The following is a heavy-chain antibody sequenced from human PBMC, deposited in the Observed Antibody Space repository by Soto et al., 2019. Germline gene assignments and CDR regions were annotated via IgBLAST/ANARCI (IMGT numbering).Heavy chain of an antibody. CDR3: ARDVSRFGELLYIDY. J-gene: IGHJ4*02. CDR1: GYTFTSYG. V-gene: IGHV1-18*01. D-gene: IGHD3-10*01. CDR2: ISAYNGNT. Sequence: GASANVSCKASGYTFTSYGISWVRQAPGQGLEWMGWISAYNGNTNYAQKLQGRVTMTTDTSTSTAYMELRSLRSDDTAVYYCARDVSRFGELLYIDYWGQGTLVTVSS.